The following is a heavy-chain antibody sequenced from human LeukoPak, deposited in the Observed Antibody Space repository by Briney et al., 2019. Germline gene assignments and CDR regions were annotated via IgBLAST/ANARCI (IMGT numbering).Heavy chain of an antibody. CDR3: ANGWSPDY. CDR2: ISGNSGST. D-gene: IGHD2-15*01. Sequence: GGSLRLSCAASGFTFSSYAMSWVRQAPGKGLEWVSTISGNSGSTSYADSVKGRFTISRDNSKNTLYLQMNSLRAEDTAVYHCANGWSPDYWGRGTLVTVSS. CDR1: GFTFSSYA. V-gene: IGHV3-23*01. J-gene: IGHJ4*02.